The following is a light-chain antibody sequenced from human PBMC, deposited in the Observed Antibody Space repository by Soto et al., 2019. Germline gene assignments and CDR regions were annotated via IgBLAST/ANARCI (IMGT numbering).Light chain of an antibody. J-gene: IGLJ2*01. V-gene: IGLV2-11*01. CDR3: CSYAGGSTRL. CDR1: SSDVGGYNA. CDR2: DVT. Sequence: QSALTQPRSVSGSPGQSVTISCTGSSSDVGGYNAVSWFQQPPGKAPKLMIYDVTKRPSGVPDRFSGSKSGNTASLTISGLQADDEADYYCCSYAGGSTRLFGGGTNLTVL.